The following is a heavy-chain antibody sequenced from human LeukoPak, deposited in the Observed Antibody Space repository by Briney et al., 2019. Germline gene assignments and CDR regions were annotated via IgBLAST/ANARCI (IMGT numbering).Heavy chain of an antibody. V-gene: IGHV5-51*01. D-gene: IGHD6-19*01. Sequence: GESLKISCKGSGYSFTSYWIGWVRQMPGKGLEGMGIFYLGDSDTRYSPSFQGQVSISADKSISTAYLQWSNLKASDTAMYYFARLYSGIAVAGTSVFWFDPWGQGTLVTVS. CDR3: ARLYSGIAVAGTSVFWFDP. J-gene: IGHJ5*02. CDR1: GYSFTSYW. CDR2: FYLGDSDT.